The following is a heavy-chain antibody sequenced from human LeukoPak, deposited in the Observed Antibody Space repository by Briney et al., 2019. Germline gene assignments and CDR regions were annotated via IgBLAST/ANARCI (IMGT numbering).Heavy chain of an antibody. J-gene: IGHJ5*02. CDR3: ARGSDYWYRFDP. Sequence: SETLSLTCTVSGDSISSYYWSWIRQPLGKGLEWIVYIYTSGTTNYNPSLKSRVTISVDTSKNQLSLKLSSVTAADTAVYYCARGSDYWYRFDPWGQGTLVTVSS. V-gene: IGHV4-4*09. CDR1: GDSISSYY. CDR2: IYTSGTT. D-gene: IGHD2-8*02.